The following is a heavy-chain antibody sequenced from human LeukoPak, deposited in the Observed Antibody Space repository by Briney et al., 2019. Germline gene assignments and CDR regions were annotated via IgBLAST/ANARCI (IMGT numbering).Heavy chain of an antibody. Sequence: PSGTLSLTCAVSGGSISSSNWWSWVRQAPGKGLEWIGEIYHSGSTNYNPSLKSRVTISVDKSKNQLSLKLDSVTAADTAMYYCARDRPSDDWYEGDAMDVWGQGTTVTVSS. J-gene: IGHJ6*02. V-gene: IGHV4-4*02. CDR3: ARDRPSDDWYEGDAMDV. D-gene: IGHD3-9*01. CDR2: IYHSGST. CDR1: GGSISSSNW.